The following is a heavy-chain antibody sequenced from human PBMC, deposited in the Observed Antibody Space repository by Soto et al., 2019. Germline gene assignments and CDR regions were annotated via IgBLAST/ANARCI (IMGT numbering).Heavy chain of an antibody. Sequence: SVEVYCKASGGTFSSYAISWVRQGPGQGLEWMGGIIPIFGTANYAQKFQGRVTITADDSTSTAYMELSSLRSEDTSVYYCAREHGKAAAATFWFDPWGQGTLVTVSS. CDR2: IIPIFGTA. J-gene: IGHJ5*02. V-gene: IGHV1-69*13. CDR3: AREHGKAAAATFWFDP. D-gene: IGHD6-13*01. CDR1: GGTFSSYA.